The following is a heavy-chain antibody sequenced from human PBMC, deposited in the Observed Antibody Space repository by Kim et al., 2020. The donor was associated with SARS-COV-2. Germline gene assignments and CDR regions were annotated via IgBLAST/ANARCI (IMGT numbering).Heavy chain of an antibody. CDR2: IWYDASNE. D-gene: IGHD3-16*01. CDR3: AKGGGRPSPLGFLDY. CDR1: GFTFSNYG. V-gene: IGHV3-33*06. Sequence: GGSLRLSCAASGFTFSNYGMHWVRQGPGKGLEWVAVIWYDASNEYYADSVKGRFTISRDNSKNTLYLQVNSLRAEDTAVYYCAKGGGRPSPLGFLDYWGQGILVTVSS. J-gene: IGHJ4*02.